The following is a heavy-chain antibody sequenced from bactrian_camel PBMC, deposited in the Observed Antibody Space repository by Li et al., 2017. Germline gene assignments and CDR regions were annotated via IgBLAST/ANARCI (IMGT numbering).Heavy chain of an antibody. Sequence: HVQLVESGGGSVQAGGSLRLSCVVSGHSRGSNCVGWYRLPPGRAPAEREGIAAIRRSGGETWYAGSVKGRFTISQDSARNTVYLLMNSLKPEDTGIYYCAAATSPVSNQTLSPAAYPYWGQGTQVTVS. D-gene: IGHD5*01. J-gene: IGHJ4*01. CDR1: GHSRGSNC. CDR3: AAATSPVSNQTLSPAAYPY. V-gene: IGHV3-3*01. CDR2: IRRSGGET.